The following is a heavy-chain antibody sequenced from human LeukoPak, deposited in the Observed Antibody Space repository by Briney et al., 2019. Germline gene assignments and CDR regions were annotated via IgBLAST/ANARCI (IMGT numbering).Heavy chain of an antibody. CDR1: GFTFSSYS. D-gene: IGHD6-19*01. V-gene: IGHV3-21*01. J-gene: IGHJ4*02. CDR3: ARDISGWLDY. Sequence: GGSLRLSCAASGFTFSSYSMNWVRQAPGKGLEWVSSISSSSSYIYYADSVKGRFTISRDNAKNSLYLQMNGLRAEDTAVYYCARDISGWLDYWGQGTLVTVSS. CDR2: ISSSSSYI.